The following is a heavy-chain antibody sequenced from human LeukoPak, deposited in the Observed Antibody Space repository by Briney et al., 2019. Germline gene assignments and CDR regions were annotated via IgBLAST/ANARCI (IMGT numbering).Heavy chain of an antibody. Sequence: GGSLRLSCAASEFIFSSYGMSWVRQAPGKGLEWASAISASGGGTYYADSVKGRFTISRDNSRNTLYLQMNSLRAEDTAIYYCAKEVTPGALLYGPFDYWGQGTLVTVSS. D-gene: IGHD4-23*01. CDR3: AKEVTPGALLYGPFDY. J-gene: IGHJ4*02. V-gene: IGHV3-23*01. CDR1: EFIFSSYG. CDR2: ISASGGGT.